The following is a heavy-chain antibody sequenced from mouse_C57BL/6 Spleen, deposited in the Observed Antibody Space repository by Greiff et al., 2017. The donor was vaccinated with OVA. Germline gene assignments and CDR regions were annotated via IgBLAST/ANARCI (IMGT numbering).Heavy chain of an antibody. V-gene: IGHV1-54*01. D-gene: IGHD1-1*01. CDR1: GYAFTNYL. J-gene: IGHJ2*01. Sequence: QVHVKQSGAELVRPGTSVKVSCKASGYAFTNYLIEWVKQRPGQGLEWIGVINPGSGGTNYNEKFKGKATLTADKSSSTAYMQLSSLTSEDSAVYFCARPQSYYYGSSDWGQGTTLTVSS. CDR2: INPGSGGT. CDR3: ARPQSYYYGSSD.